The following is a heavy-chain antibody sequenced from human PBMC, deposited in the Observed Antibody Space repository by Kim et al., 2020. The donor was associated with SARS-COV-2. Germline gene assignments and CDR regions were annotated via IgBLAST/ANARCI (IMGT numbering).Heavy chain of an antibody. V-gene: IGHV3-15*01. CDR2: GTP. D-gene: IGHD2-21*02. CDR3: STDRGALTA. J-gene: IGHJ4*02. Sequence: GTPDDAAPVKGRFSISRDDSKNTLYLQMNSLKTEDTAVYYCSTDRGALTAWGQGTLVTVSS.